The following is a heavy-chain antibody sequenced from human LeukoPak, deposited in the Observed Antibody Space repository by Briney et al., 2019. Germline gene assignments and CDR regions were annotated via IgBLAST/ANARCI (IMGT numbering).Heavy chain of an antibody. J-gene: IGHJ4*02. Sequence: GGSLRLSCTASGFTFSDYWMTWVRQAPGKGPEWVANIKQDGSQRYYVDSVRGRFTISRDNAKNSLYLQVNSLRADDTAVYYCAREDDYGDYDYWGQGTLVTVSS. D-gene: IGHD4-17*01. CDR2: IKQDGSQR. V-gene: IGHV3-7*01. CDR1: GFTFSDYW. CDR3: AREDDYGDYDY.